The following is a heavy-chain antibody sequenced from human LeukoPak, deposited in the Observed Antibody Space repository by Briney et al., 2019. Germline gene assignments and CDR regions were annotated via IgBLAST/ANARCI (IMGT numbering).Heavy chain of an antibody. V-gene: IGHV4-38-2*01. J-gene: IGHJ3*02. CDR1: GYSISSGYY. CDR3: ARGPRSSGSDAFDI. D-gene: IGHD2-15*01. CDR2: IYHSGST. Sequence: SETLSLTCAVSGYSISSGYYWGWIRQPPGKGLEWIGSIYHSGSTYYNPSLKSRVTISVDTSKNQFSLKLSSVTAADTAVYYCARGPRSSGSDAFDIWGQGTMVTVSS.